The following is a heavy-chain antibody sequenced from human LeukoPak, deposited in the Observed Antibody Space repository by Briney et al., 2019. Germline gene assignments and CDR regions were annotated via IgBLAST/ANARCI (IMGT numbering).Heavy chain of an antibody. D-gene: IGHD5-18*01. CDR1: GFTFSSYS. CDR2: ISSSSSYI. Sequence: GGSLRLSCAASGFTFSSYSMNWVRQAPGKGLEWASSISSSSSYIYYADSVKGRFTISRDNAKNSLYLQMNSLRAEDTAVYYCARDQYSYGPFDYWGQGTLVTVSS. V-gene: IGHV3-21*01. CDR3: ARDQYSYGPFDY. J-gene: IGHJ4*02.